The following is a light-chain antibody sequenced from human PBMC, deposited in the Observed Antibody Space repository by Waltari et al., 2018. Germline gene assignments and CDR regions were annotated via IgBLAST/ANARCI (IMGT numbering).Light chain of an antibody. CDR1: QSVLSSYNNKNY. V-gene: IGKV4-1*01. J-gene: IGKJ2*01. CDR2: TES. Sequence: DIVMTQSPDSLAVSLGERATIDCKSSQSVLSSYNNKNYIAWYQQKPGKAPTVLIYTESNWQSGVPSRFSGSGSGTDFTLTISSLQSEDFATYYCQQTYSTPHTFGQGTKLEIK. CDR3: QQTYSTPHT.